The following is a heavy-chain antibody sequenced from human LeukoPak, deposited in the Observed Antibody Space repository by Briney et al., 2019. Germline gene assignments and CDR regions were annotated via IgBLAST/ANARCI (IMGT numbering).Heavy chain of an antibody. CDR3: AGRDSNFLRLNYYYYMDV. J-gene: IGHJ6*03. V-gene: IGHV4-39*07. CDR2: IYYSGST. CDR1: GGSISSSSYY. D-gene: IGHD4-11*01. Sequence: PSETLSLTCTVSGGSISSSSYYWGWIRQPPGKGLESIGSIYYSGSTYYNPSLKSRVTISVDTSKNQFSLKLSSVTAADTAVYYCAGRDSNFLRLNYYYYMDVWGKGTTVTVSS.